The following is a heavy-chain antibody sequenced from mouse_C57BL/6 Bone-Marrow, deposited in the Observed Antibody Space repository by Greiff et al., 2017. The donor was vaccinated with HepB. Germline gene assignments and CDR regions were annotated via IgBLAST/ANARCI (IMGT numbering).Heavy chain of an antibody. CDR2: IWSDGST. D-gene: IGHD2-4*01. CDR1: GFSFTSYG. Sequence: VQLQQSGPGLVAPSQSLSITCTVSGFSFTSYGVHWVRQPPGKGLEWLVVIWSDGSTTYNSALKSRLSISKDNSKSQVFLKMNSLQTADTAMYYCARHGDYDDEGDYFDYWGQGTTLTVSS. J-gene: IGHJ2*01. V-gene: IGHV2-6-1*01. CDR3: ARHGDYDDEGDYFDY.